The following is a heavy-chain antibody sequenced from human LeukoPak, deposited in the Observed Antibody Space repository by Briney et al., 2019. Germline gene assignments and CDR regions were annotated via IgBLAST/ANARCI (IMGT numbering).Heavy chain of an antibody. J-gene: IGHJ4*02. Sequence: GRSLRLSCAASGFTVSSNYMSWVRQAPGKGLEWVSVIYSGGSTYYADSVKGRFTISRDNSKNTLYLQMNSLRAEDTAVYYCAREKPTTVTQYYFDYWGQGTLVTVSS. CDR3: AREKPTTVTQYYFDY. D-gene: IGHD4-11*01. V-gene: IGHV3-66*01. CDR1: GFTVSSNY. CDR2: IYSGGST.